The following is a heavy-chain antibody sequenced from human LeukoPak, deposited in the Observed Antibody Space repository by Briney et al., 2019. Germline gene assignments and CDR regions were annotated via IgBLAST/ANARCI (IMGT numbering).Heavy chain of an antibody. CDR2: ISYDGSNK. J-gene: IGHJ4*02. Sequence: GGSLRLSCAASGFTFSSYGMHWVRQAPGKGLEWVAVISYDGSNKYYADSVKGRFTISRDNSKNTLYLQMNSLRAEDTAVYYCAKWIDYYDSSGGLDYWGQGTLVTVSS. CDR3: AKWIDYYDSSGGLDY. V-gene: IGHV3-30*18. D-gene: IGHD3-22*01. CDR1: GFTFSSYG.